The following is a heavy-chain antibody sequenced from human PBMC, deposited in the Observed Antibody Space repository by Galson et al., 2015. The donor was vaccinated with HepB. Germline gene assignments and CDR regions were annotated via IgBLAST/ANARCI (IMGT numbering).Heavy chain of an antibody. Sequence: QSGAEVKKPGESLRISCKGSGYSFISYWISWVRQMPGKGLEWMGRIDPSDSYTNYSPSFQGHVTISADKSISTAYLQWSNLKASDTAMYYCATRVADEKGVDYWGQGTLVTVSS. J-gene: IGHJ4*02. V-gene: IGHV5-10-1*01. CDR1: GYSFISYW. D-gene: IGHD6-19*01. CDR3: ATRVADEKGVDY. CDR2: IDPSDSYT.